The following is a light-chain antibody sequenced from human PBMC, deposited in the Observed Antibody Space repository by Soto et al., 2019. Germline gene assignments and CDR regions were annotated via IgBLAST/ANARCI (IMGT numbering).Light chain of an antibody. V-gene: IGKV1-13*02. CDR2: DVS. J-gene: IGKJ4*01. Sequence: AIQLTQSPSSLSASVGDRVTITCRASQGISSALAWYQQKPGKSPNLLIYDVSSLESGVPSRFNGSGSGTDFTLTISSLQPEDFATYYCQQFNTYPALTFGGGTKVEIK. CDR3: QQFNTYPALT. CDR1: QGISSA.